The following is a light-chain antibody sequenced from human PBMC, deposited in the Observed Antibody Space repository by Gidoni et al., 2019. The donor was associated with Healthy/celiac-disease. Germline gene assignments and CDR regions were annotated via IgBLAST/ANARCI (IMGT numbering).Light chain of an antibody. CDR2: GAS. CDR1: QSVSSSY. J-gene: IGKJ1*01. V-gene: IGKV3-20*01. CDR3: QQYDSSPRT. Sequence: EIVLMQSPGTLSLSPGGRATLTCRASQSVSSSYLAWYQQKPGQAPRLLIYGASSRATGIPERFSGSGSGTDFTLTISRLEPEDFAVYYCQQYDSSPRTFGQGTKVEIK.